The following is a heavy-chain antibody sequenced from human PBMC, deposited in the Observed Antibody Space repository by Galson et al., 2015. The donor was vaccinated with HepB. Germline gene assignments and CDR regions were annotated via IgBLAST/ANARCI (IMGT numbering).Heavy chain of an antibody. J-gene: IGHJ3*02. CDR3: AKEPTGAFDI. V-gene: IGHV3-9*01. Sequence: SLRLSCAASGFTFDDYAMHWVRQAPGKGLEWVSGISWNSGSIGYADSVKGRFTISRDNAKNSLYLQMNSLRAEDTALYYCAKEPTGAFDIWGQGTTVTVSS. CDR2: ISWNSGSI. D-gene: IGHD3-9*01. CDR1: GFTFDDYA.